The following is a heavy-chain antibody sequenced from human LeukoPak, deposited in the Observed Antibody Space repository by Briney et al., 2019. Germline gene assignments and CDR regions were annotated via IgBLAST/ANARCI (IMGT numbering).Heavy chain of an antibody. V-gene: IGHV1-2*06. J-gene: IGHJ3*02. D-gene: IGHD3-10*01. CDR1: GYTFTGYY. CDR3: ASPRRNRKELLWFGETSHDAFDI. CDR2: INPNSGGT. Sequence: ASVKVSCKASGYTFTGYYMHWVRQAPGPGLEWMGRINPNSGGTNYAQKFQGRVTMTRDTSISTAYMELSRLRSDDTAVYYCASPRRNRKELLWFGETSHDAFDIWGQGTMVTVSS.